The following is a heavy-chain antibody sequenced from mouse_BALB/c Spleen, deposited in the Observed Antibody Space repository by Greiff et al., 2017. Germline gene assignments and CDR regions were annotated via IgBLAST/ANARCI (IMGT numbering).Heavy chain of an antibody. CDR3: ARYGYYAMDY. J-gene: IGHJ4*01. CDR2: ISDGGSYT. D-gene: IGHD2-10*02. Sequence: EVQRVESGGGLVKPGGSLKLSCAASGFTFSDYYMYWVRQTPEKRLEWVATISDGGSYTYYPDSVKGRFTISRDNAKNNLYLQMSSLKSEDTAMYYCARYGYYAMDYWGQGTSVTVSS. V-gene: IGHV5-4*02. CDR1: GFTFSDYY.